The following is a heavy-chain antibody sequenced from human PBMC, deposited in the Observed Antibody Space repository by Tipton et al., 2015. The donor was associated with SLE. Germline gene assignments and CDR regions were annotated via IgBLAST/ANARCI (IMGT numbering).Heavy chain of an antibody. CDR1: GASISSGAIY. D-gene: IGHD2-21*01. CDR2: ISYSGGT. Sequence: TLSLTCSVSGASISSGAIYWSWFRHHPGKGLEWIGYISYSGGTYYNPTLKSRVTLSVDTSKNQFSLKLSSVTAADTAVYYCARAGGGDSNWFDPWGQGTLVTVSS. J-gene: IGHJ5*02. CDR3: ARAGGGDSNWFDP. V-gene: IGHV4-31*03.